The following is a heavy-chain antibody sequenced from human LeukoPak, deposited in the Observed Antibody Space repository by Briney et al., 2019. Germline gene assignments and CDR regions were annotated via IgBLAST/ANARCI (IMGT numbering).Heavy chain of an antibody. CDR3: ARLPELPGFGDY. CDR1: GFTFSSYS. CDR2: ISSRSDYK. D-gene: IGHD3-10*01. V-gene: IGHV3-21*01. J-gene: IGHJ4*02. Sequence: AGGSLRLSCAASGFTFSSYSMNWVRQAPGKGLEWVSSISSRSDYKYYADSVKGRFTISRDDAKNSLYLQMNSLRDEDTAVYYRARLPELPGFGDYWGQGALVTVSS.